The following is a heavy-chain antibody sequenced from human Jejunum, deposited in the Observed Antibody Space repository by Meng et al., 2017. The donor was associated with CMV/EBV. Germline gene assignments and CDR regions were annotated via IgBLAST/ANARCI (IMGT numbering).Heavy chain of an antibody. D-gene: IGHD1-1*01. V-gene: IGHV4-39*07. CDR3: AKTSTYGSSPTVY. J-gene: IGHJ4*02. Sequence: GDSISSNTFSWGWVRQPPGKGLEWIGNVYSPANTYYNRSLQSRATISVDTSKNQFSLKLRSVTAADTAMYFCAKTSTYGSSPTVYWGQGTLVTVSS. CDR2: VYSPANT. CDR1: GDSISSNTFS.